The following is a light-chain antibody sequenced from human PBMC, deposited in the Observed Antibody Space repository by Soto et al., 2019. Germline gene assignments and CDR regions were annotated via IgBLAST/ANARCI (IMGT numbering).Light chain of an antibody. CDR1: QSVSSN. V-gene: IGKV3-15*01. Sequence: VMTQSRATLSVSPGERAALACVASQSVSSNLAWYQQKPGQAPRLLIYDASTRATAVPARFTASGSGTEFTLTISSLQSEDFAVYYCQQYNNWPRTFGQGTKVDIK. CDR3: QQYNNWPRT. J-gene: IGKJ1*01. CDR2: DAS.